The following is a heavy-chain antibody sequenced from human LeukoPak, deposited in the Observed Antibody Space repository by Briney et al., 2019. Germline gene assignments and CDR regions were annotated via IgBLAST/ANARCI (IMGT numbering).Heavy chain of an antibody. CDR2: INAGNGNT. Sequence: GASVKVSCKASGYTFTGYYMHWVRQAPGQRLEWMGWINAGNGNTKYSQKFQGRVTITRDTSASTAYMELSSLRPEDTAVYYCALNWGHDAFDIWGQGTMVTVSS. D-gene: IGHD7-27*01. CDR1: GYTFTGYY. CDR3: ALNWGHDAFDI. J-gene: IGHJ3*02. V-gene: IGHV1-3*01.